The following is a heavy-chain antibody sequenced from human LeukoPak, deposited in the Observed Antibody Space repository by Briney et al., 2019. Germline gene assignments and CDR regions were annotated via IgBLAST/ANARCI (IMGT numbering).Heavy chain of an antibody. CDR2: ISYDGSNK. J-gene: IGHJ4*02. V-gene: IGHV3-30-3*01. D-gene: IGHD2-2*01. Sequence: GRSLRLSCAASGFTFSRYAMHWVRQAPGKGLEWVAVISYDGSNKYYADSVKGRFTTSRDKSKNTLYLQMNSLRAEDTAVYYCARDHPIGYCSSTSCYVFDYWGQGTLVTVSS. CDR3: ARDHPIGYCSSTSCYVFDY. CDR1: GFTFSRYA.